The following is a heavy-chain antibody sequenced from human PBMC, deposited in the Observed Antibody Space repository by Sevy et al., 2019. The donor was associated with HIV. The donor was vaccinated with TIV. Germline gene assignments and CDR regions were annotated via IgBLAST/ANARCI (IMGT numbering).Heavy chain of an antibody. CDR3: AKAGASGWSAFDI. Sequence: GGSLRLSCAASGFTFDDYAMHWVRQAPGKGLEWVSGISWNSGSIGYADSVKGRFTTSRDNVKNSLYLQMNSLRAEDTALYYCAKAGASGWSAFDIWGQGTMVTVSS. D-gene: IGHD6-19*01. J-gene: IGHJ3*02. CDR1: GFTFDDYA. V-gene: IGHV3-9*01. CDR2: ISWNSGSI.